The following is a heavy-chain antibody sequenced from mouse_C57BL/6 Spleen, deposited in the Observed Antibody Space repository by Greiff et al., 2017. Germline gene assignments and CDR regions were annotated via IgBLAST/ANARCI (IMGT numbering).Heavy chain of an antibody. Sequence: VQLQQSGPELVKPGASVKIPCKASGYTFTDYNMDWVKKSHGKSLEWIGDINPNNGGTNYTQKFKGKVTLTVDKSSSTAYMGLRSLTSEDTAVYYCARSYGNYRAMDYWGQGTTVTVSS. D-gene: IGHD2-1*01. J-gene: IGHJ4*01. CDR1: GYTFTDYN. V-gene: IGHV1-18*01. CDR2: INPNNGGT. CDR3: ARSYGNYRAMDY.